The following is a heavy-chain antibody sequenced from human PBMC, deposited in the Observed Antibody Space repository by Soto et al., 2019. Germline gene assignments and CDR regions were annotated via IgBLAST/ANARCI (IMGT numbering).Heavy chain of an antibody. J-gene: IGHJ5*02. V-gene: IGHV1-69*01. CDR3: AKASGRSWYNWFDP. CDR1: GGNFTSYA. Sequence: QVQLVQSGAEVKKPGSSVKVSCKASGGNFTSYAISWVRQAPGQGLEFMGGIVPLFGKTNYAHKFRGRVTVTADESTSTVYMEMSSLRSEDTAVYYCAKASGRSWYNWFDPGGQGTLVTVST. CDR2: IVPLFGKT. D-gene: IGHD6-13*01.